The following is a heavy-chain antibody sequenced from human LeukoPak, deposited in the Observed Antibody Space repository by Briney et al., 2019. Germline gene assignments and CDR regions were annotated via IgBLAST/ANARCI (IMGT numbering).Heavy chain of an antibody. J-gene: IGHJ6*03. CDR2: NSGSGSNT. Sequence: PGRSLRLSCVGSGFRSGSYAMTWVRQAPGKGLEWVSANSGSGSNTYYADSVKGRYTISRDNSKDTLYLQMNSLRAEDTAIYYCAKLGGPYNWDYAGLNYMDVWGKGTTFTVSS. D-gene: IGHD1-7*01. CDR3: AKLGGPYNWDYAGLNYMDV. V-gene: IGHV3-23*01. CDR1: GFRSGSYA.